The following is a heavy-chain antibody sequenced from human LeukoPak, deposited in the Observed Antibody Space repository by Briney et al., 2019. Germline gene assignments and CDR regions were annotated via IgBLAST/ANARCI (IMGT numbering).Heavy chain of an antibody. CDR1: GYTFTGYY. Sequence: ASVKVSCKASGYTFTGYYMHWVRQAPGQGLEWMGWINPNSGGTNYAQKFQGRVTMTRDTSISTAYMELSRLRSDDTAVYYCARVGLYGDYVFDYWGQGTLVTVSS. CDR2: INPNSGGT. D-gene: IGHD4-17*01. J-gene: IGHJ4*02. CDR3: ARVGLYGDYVFDY. V-gene: IGHV1-2*02.